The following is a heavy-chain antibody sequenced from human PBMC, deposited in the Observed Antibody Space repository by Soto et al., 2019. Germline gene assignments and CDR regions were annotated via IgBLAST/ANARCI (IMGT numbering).Heavy chain of an antibody. CDR1: GFTFSGYA. J-gene: IGHJ4*02. D-gene: IGHD3-3*01. CDR3: ARGVYDFWNGHPKGIGY. V-gene: IGHV3-73*01. Sequence: GGSLRLACAASGFTFSGYAMDWVRPASGKGLEWVGRSRSKAHNYATPYVVSVKGRYTISRDDSRNTAYLQMNSLKTEDTAVYYCARGVYDFWNGHPKGIGYWGQGTVVTVSS. CDR2: SRSKAHNYAT.